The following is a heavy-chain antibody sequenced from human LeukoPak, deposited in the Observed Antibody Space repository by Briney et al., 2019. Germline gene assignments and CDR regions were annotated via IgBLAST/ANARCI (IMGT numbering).Heavy chain of an antibody. Sequence: PGGSLRLSCAASGFTFSDHYMDWVCQAPGKGLEWVDRTRNKANSYTTEYAASVKGRFTISRDDSKNSLYLQMNSLKTEDTAVYYCARLRNCTISCLFMDVWGQGTTVTVSS. D-gene: IGHD2-8*01. CDR2: TRNKANSYTT. CDR1: GFTFSDHY. CDR3: ARLRNCTISCLFMDV. J-gene: IGHJ6*02. V-gene: IGHV3-72*01.